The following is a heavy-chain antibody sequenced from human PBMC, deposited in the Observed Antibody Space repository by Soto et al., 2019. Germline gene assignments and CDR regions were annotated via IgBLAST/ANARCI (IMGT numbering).Heavy chain of an antibody. CDR1: GGSFSGYY. V-gene: IGHV4-34*01. D-gene: IGHD5-12*01. Sequence: PSETMSLTCSVYGGSFSGYYWSWIRQPPGKGLEWIGEINHSGSTNYNPSLKSRVTISVDTSKNQFSLKLSSVTAADTAVYYCARYRDGYKYEPGGNGMDVWGQGTTVTFS. CDR2: INHSGST. J-gene: IGHJ6*02. CDR3: ARYRDGYKYEPGGNGMDV.